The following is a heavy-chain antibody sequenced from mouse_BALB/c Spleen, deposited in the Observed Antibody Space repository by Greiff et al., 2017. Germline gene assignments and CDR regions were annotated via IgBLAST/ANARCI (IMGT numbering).Heavy chain of an antibody. J-gene: IGHJ3*01. Sequence: VHLVESGPGLVAPSQSLSITCTVSGFSLTSYGVHWVRQPPGKGLEWLGVIWAGGSTNYNSALMSRLSISKDNSKSQVFLKMNSLQTDDTAMYYCASLYDYDGGFAYWGQGTLVTVSA. CDR2: IWAGGST. V-gene: IGHV2-9*02. CDR3: ASLYDYDGGFAY. CDR1: GFSLTSYG. D-gene: IGHD2-4*01.